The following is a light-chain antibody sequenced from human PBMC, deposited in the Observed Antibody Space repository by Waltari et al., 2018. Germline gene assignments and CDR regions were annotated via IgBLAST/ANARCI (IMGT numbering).Light chain of an antibody. V-gene: IGKV4-1*01. CDR3: QQYYTTPIT. CDR1: QSLFSTSNSKTY. Sequence: DIVMTQSPDFLAVSLGERATINCKSSQSLFSTSNSKTYISWYQQKPGQPPKLLIYWASTRGSGVPDRFSGSGSGTDFTLTISSLQAEDVAVYYCQQYYTTPITFGGGTKVEI. J-gene: IGKJ4*01. CDR2: WAS.